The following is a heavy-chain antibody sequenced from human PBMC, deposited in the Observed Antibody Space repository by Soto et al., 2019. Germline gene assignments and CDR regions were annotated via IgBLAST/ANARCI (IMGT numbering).Heavy chain of an antibody. D-gene: IGHD6-19*01. J-gene: IGHJ1*01. V-gene: IGHV1-69*13. Sequence: GASVKVSCKASGGTFSSYAISWVRQAPGQGLEWMGGIIPIFGTANYAQKFQGRVTITADESTSTAYMELSSLRSEDTAVYYCARDLVTGTLGGYFQHRGQGTLVTVS. CDR1: GGTFSSYA. CDR3: ARDLVTGTLGGYFQH. CDR2: IIPIFGTA.